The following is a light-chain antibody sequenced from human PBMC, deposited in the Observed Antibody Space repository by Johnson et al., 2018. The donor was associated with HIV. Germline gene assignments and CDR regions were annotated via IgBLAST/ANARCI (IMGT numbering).Light chain of an antibody. CDR1: SSNIGNNY. J-gene: IGLJ1*01. V-gene: IGLV1-51*02. CDR3: GTWDSSLSAPV. CDR2: ENN. Sequence: QSVLTQPPSVSAAPGQKVTISCSGSSSNIGNNYVSWYQQLPGTAPKLLIYENNKRPSGIPDRFSASKSGTSATLGITGLQTGDEADYYCGTWDSSLSAPVFGTRTKVTVL.